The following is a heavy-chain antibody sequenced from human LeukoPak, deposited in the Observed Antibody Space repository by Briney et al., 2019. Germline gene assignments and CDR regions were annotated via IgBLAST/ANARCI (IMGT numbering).Heavy chain of an antibody. CDR3: AKLGPRIPRIVVVPAAPPKGY. Sequence: GGSLRLSCAASGFTFSSYAMSWVRQAPGKGLEWVSAISGSGGSTYYADSVKGRFTISRDNSKNTLYLQMNSLRAEDTAVYYCAKLGPRIPRIVVVPAAPPKGYWGQGTLVTVSS. D-gene: IGHD2-2*01. CDR2: ISGSGGST. V-gene: IGHV3-23*01. CDR1: GFTFSSYA. J-gene: IGHJ4*02.